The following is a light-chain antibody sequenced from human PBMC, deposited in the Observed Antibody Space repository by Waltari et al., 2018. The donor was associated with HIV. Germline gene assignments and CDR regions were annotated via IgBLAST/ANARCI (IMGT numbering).Light chain of an antibody. Sequence: IVLTQSPGTLSLSPGEKATLSCRASQSVSSTSLAWYQQKPGQSPRLLIYSASTRANGIPDRFSGSGSGTDFSLTISRLEPEDFAVYYCLQDYNYPRTFGQGTKVEIK. CDR3: LQDYNYPRT. CDR1: QSVSSTS. V-gene: IGKV3-20*01. J-gene: IGKJ1*01. CDR2: SAS.